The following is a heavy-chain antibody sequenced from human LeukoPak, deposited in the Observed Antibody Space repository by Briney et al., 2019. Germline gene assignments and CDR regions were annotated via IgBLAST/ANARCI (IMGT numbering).Heavy chain of an antibody. Sequence: PSETLSLTCTVSGGSISSYYWSWIRQPPGKGLERIGYIYYSGSTSYNPSLKSRVTISVDTSKNQFSLKLSSVTAADTAVYYCATYYYDSSGYYEEYFDYWGQGTLVTVSS. V-gene: IGHV4-59*01. J-gene: IGHJ4*02. CDR3: ATYYYDSSGYYEEYFDY. CDR1: GGSISSYY. CDR2: IYYSGST. D-gene: IGHD3-22*01.